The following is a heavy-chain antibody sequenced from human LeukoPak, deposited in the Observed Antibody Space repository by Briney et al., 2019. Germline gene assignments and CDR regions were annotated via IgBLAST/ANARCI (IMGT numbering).Heavy chain of an antibody. V-gene: IGHV3-64D*09. Sequence: GRSLRLSCVASGFSLSAYYMNCVCQPPGKGLEYVSAIDTDGGGTYYADSVKGRFTISRDKSTNTLYLQMRSLRTEDTAVYYCMTRDTSGYWGQGTLVTVSS. D-gene: IGHD3-10*01. CDR1: GFSLSAYY. CDR2: IDTDGGGT. CDR3: MTRDTSGY. J-gene: IGHJ4*02.